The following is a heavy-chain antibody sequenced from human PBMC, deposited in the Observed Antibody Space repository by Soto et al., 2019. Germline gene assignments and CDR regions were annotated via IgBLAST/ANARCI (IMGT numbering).Heavy chain of an antibody. CDR3: ARDRPLAYCGGDCYSNWFDP. V-gene: IGHV1-69*06. Sequence: QVQLVQSGAEVKQPGSSVKVSCTASGGTFSTYAITWVRQAPGQGLEWMGGIIPIFGTANYAQKFQGRVTITADKSTSTAYMELSSLRSEDTAVYYCARDRPLAYCGGDCYSNWFDPWGQGTLVTVSS. CDR2: IIPIFGTA. D-gene: IGHD2-21*02. CDR1: GGTFSTYA. J-gene: IGHJ5*02.